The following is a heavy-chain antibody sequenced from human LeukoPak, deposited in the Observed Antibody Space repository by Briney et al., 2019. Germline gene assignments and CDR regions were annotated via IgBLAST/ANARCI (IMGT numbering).Heavy chain of an antibody. CDR3: ARAEYYDSSGYYEASYFDY. CDR2: ISSSSSYI. J-gene: IGHJ4*02. Sequence: GGSPRLSCAASGFTFSSYSMNWVRQAPGKGLEWVSSISSSSSYIYYADSVKGRFTISRDNAKNSLYLQMNSLRAEDTAVYYCARAEYYDSSGYYEASYFDYWGQGTLVTVSS. V-gene: IGHV3-21*01. CDR1: GFTFSSYS. D-gene: IGHD3-22*01.